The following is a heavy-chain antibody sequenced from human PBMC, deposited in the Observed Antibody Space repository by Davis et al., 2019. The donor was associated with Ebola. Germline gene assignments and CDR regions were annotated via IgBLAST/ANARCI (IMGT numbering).Heavy chain of an antibody. CDR2: IYYSGST. CDR1: GASIISYY. Sequence: PSETLSLTCSVSGASIISYYWSWIRQPPGKGLEWIGHIYYSGSTKYNASLKNRVTISLDTSESQFTLKLSTVTAADTAVYYCARDPSPYTGSIQFDYWGHGSLVTVSS. V-gene: IGHV4-59*01. CDR3: ARDPSPYTGSIQFDY. D-gene: IGHD1-26*01. J-gene: IGHJ4*01.